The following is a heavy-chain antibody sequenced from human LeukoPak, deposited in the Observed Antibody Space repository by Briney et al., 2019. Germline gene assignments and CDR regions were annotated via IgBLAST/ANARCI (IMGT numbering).Heavy chain of an antibody. CDR2: ISGSGDST. Sequence: GGTLRLSCAASGFTFSSYGMSWVRQAPGKGLEWVSAISGSGDSTYYADSVKGLFTISRDNSKNTLYLQMNRLRAEDTAVYYCAKDPYSSGPYNWFDPWGQGTLVTVSS. V-gene: IGHV3-23*01. D-gene: IGHD6-19*01. CDR3: AKDPYSSGPYNWFDP. J-gene: IGHJ5*02. CDR1: GFTFSSYG.